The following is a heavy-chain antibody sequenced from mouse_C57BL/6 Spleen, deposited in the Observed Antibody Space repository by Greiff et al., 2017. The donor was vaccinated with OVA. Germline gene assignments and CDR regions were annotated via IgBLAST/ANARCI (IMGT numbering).Heavy chain of an antibody. CDR2: IWSDGST. CDR1: GFSLTSYG. Sequence: VQLQQSGPGLVQPSQSLSITCTVSGFSLTSYGVHWVRQSPGKGLEWLGVIWSDGSTDYNAAFISRLSISKDNSKSQVFFKMNSLRTDDTAIYYCARNKYYFDYWGKGTTLTVSS. CDR3: ARNKYYFDY. J-gene: IGHJ2*01. V-gene: IGHV2-2*01.